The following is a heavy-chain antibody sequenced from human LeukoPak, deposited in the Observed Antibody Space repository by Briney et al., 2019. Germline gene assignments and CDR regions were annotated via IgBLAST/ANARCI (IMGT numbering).Heavy chain of an antibody. J-gene: IGHJ5*02. CDR1: GGSFSGYY. V-gene: IGHV4-59*08. D-gene: IGHD3-16*01. CDR3: ARLGGQLDL. Sequence: KPSETLSLTCAVYGGSFSGYYWSWIRQPPGKGLEWIGYIYYSGSTNYNPSLKSRVTISVDTSKNQFSLKLSSVTAADTAVYYCARLGGQLDLWGQGTLVTVSS. CDR2: IYYSGST.